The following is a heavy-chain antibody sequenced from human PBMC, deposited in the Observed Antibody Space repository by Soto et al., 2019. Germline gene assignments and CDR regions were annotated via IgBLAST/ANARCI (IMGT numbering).Heavy chain of an antibody. J-gene: IGHJ4*02. V-gene: IGHV4-39*07. CDR3: ARSLSGNYPTFDY. CDR2: IYSIGNT. CDR1: GASIRSSAY. Sequence: SETLSLTCTVSGASIRSSAYWGWIRQPPGKGLEWIGSIYSIGNTYYNPSLKSGVTISADTSKNQFSLNLISVTAADTPVYYCARSLSGNYPTFDYWGQGTLVTVSS. D-gene: IGHD1-26*01.